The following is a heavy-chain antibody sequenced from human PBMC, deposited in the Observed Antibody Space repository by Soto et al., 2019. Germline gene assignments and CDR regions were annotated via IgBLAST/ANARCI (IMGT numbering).Heavy chain of an antibody. J-gene: IGHJ6*02. V-gene: IGHV1-69*01. CDR1: GGTFSSYA. CDR2: IIPIFGTA. D-gene: IGHD6-13*01. Sequence: QVQLVQSGAEVKKPGSSVKVSCKDSGGTFSSYAISWVRQAPGQGLEWMGGIIPIFGTANYAQKFQGRVTITADESTSTAYMELSSLRYEATAVYYCARASAIAAAGDYYSDMDVWGQGTRVTVSS. CDR3: ARASAIAAAGDYYSDMDV.